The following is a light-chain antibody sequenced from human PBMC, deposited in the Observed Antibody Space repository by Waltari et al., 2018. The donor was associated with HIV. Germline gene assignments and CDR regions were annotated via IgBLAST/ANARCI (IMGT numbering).Light chain of an antibody. CDR1: QSIGCW. V-gene: IGKV1-12*01. CDR3: QQASSLPLT. Sequence: DIQMTQSPSSVSASVGDRVTITCRASQSIGCWLVWYQQTPGKAPKLLIYAASTLQAGVPSRFSGSGSGTSFTLTISSLQPEDFATYYCQQASSLPLTFGEGTKVEIK. J-gene: IGKJ4*01. CDR2: AAS.